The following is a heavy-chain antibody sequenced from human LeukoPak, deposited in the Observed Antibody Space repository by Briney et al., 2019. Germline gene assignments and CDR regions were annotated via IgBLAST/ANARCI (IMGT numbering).Heavy chain of an antibody. CDR1: GYIFTNYA. V-gene: IGHV1-18*01. CDR3: ARDGGYCSSTSCPDAFDI. CDR2: ISTYNGNT. J-gene: IGHJ3*02. Sequence: ASVKVSCKASGYIFTNYAISWVRQAPGQGLEWMGWISTYNGNTKNAQKLQGRVTMTTDTSTSTAYMELRTLRSDDTAVYYCARDGGYCSSTSCPDAFDIWGQGTMVTVSS. D-gene: IGHD2-2*01.